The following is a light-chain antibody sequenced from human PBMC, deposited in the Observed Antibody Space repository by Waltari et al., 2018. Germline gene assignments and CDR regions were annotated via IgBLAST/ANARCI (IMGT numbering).Light chain of an antibody. J-gene: IGKJ1*01. CDR2: WAS. Sequence: DIVMTQSPDSLAVSLGERATINCKSSQSVLYSTNNKNYLAWYQQKPGQPPKLLIYWASTRESVVPDRFSGSGSGTDFTLTISSLQAEDVAGYYCQQYYSSPWMFGQGTKVEIK. V-gene: IGKV4-1*01. CDR1: QSVLYSTNNKNY. CDR3: QQYYSSPWM.